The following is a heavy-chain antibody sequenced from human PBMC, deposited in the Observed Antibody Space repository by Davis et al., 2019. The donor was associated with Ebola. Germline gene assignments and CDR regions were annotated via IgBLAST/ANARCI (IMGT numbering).Heavy chain of an antibody. Sequence: ETLFLTCTVSGGSVSSGSYYWSWIRQPPGKALEWLAHIFSNDEKSYSTSLKSRLTISKDTSKSQVVLTMTNMDPVDTATYYCARTLTTEAYYYYGMDVWGQGTTVTVSS. CDR1: GGSVSSGSYY. CDR3: ARTLTTEAYYYYGMDV. CDR2: IFSNDEK. D-gene: IGHD4-11*01. J-gene: IGHJ6*02. V-gene: IGHV2-26*01.